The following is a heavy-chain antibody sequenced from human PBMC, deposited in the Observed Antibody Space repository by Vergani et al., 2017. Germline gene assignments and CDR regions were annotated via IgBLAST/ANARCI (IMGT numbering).Heavy chain of an antibody. D-gene: IGHD2-15*01. CDR1: GGTFSSYA. CDR3: AREEDCSGGSCYDPNLDY. Sequence: QVQLVQSGAEVKKPGSSVKVSCKASGGTFSSYAISWVRQAPGQGLEWMGGIIPIFGTANYAQKFQGRVTITADESTSTAYMELRSLRSEDTAVYYCAREEDCSGGSCYDPNLDYWGQGTLVTVSS. J-gene: IGHJ4*02. V-gene: IGHV1-69*01. CDR2: IIPIFGTA.